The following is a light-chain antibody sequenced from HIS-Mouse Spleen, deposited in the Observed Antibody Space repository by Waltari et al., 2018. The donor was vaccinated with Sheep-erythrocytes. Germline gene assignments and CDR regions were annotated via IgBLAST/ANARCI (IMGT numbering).Light chain of an antibody. CDR2: DVS. CDR3: CSYAGSYNHV. CDR1: SSDVGGYNY. V-gene: IGLV2-11*01. Sequence: TQSPLSLPVTPGEPASISCTGTSSDVGGYNYVPWYQQHPGKAPKLMIYDVSKRPSGVPDRFSGSKSGNTASLTISGLQAEDEADYYCCSYAGSYNHVFATGTKVTVL. J-gene: IGLJ1*01.